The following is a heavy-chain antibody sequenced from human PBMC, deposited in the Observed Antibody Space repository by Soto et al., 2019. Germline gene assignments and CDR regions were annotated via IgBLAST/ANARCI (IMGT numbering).Heavy chain of an antibody. V-gene: IGHV3-30*18. CDR2: ISYDVSNK. J-gene: IGHJ5*02. CDR3: AKGRIRRVIITSWFDP. D-gene: IGHD3-10*01. CDR1: GCTVSSYG. Sequence: QVQLVESGGGVVQPGRSLRLSWAASGCTVSSYGMHCVRQAPGKGLAWVAVISYDVSNKYYADSVQGRFTISRDHSKNTAYLQMNSLRAEDTAVYYCAKGRIRRVIITSWFDPWGKVTLFTVSS.